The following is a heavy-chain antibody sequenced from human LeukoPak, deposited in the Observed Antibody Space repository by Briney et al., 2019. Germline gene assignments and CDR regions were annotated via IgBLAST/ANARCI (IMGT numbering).Heavy chain of an antibody. CDR3: SRQRSTSTYYFGLDV. J-gene: IGHJ6*02. CDR2: TYYRSKWNT. CDR1: GDTVSSNTAA. Sequence: SQTPSLTCAISGDTVSSNTAAWNWIRQSPSRGLEWLGRTYYRSKWNTDYAASVQNRITINPGTSTNQFSLQLKSATPEDTAVYYCSRQRSTSTYYFGLDVWGQGTTVTVSS. V-gene: IGHV6-1*01. D-gene: IGHD6-6*01.